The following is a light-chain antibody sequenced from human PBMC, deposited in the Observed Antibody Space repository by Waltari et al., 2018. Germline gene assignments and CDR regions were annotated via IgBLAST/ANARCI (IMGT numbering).Light chain of an antibody. V-gene: IGLV2-23*01. CDR2: ADS. CDR1: SSDVGSYKL. J-gene: IGLJ2*01. CDR3: CSYAGSSTVK. Sequence: QSALTQPASVSGSPGQSITISCTGTSSDVGSYKLVSWYQQHPGKAPRLMIYADSNRPAGSSDRFPGSKSGKTASLTISGLQAEDEAAYYCCSYAGSSTVKFGEGTYLTVL.